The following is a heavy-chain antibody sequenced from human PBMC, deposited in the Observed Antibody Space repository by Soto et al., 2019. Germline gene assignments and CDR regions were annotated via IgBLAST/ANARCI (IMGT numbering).Heavy chain of an antibody. J-gene: IGHJ4*02. Sequence: EVQLVESGGGLVQSGRSLRLSCAASGFTFDDYAMHWVRQAPGKGLEWVSGISWNSGSIGYADSVKGRFTISRDNAKNSLYLQMNSLRAGDTALYYCAKDADYGDYVWYYFDYWGQGTLVTVSS. CDR3: AKDADYGDYVWYYFDY. CDR2: ISWNSGSI. CDR1: GFTFDDYA. V-gene: IGHV3-9*01. D-gene: IGHD4-17*01.